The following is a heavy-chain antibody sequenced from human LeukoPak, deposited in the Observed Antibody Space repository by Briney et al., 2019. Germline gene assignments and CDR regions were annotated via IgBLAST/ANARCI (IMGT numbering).Heavy chain of an antibody. CDR3: ARLAPHRVLRVDYISYMDV. D-gene: IGHD2-8*01. Sequence: ASVKVSCKASGYTFTSYGISWVRQAPGQGLEWMGWISGYNGHTDYPQQFQGRVTMTTDTSTSTAYLELRSLTSDDTAVYYCARLAPHRVLRVDYISYMDVWGKGTTVTVSS. V-gene: IGHV1-18*01. J-gene: IGHJ6*03. CDR2: ISGYNGHT. CDR1: GYTFTSYG.